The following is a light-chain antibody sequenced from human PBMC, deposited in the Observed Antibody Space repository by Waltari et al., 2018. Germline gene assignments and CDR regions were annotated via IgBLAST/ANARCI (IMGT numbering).Light chain of an antibody. J-gene: IGLJ2*01. CDR2: DDS. CDR3: QVWDSSSDHPL. Sequence: SYEVTQPPSVSVSPGQMARITCGGDNLGRKYVHWYQQKPAQAPVLVIYDDSERPSGIPERFSGSKSGNIATLTISGVEAGDEADYYCQVWDSSSDHPLFGGGTRLTVL. CDR1: NLGRKY. V-gene: IGLV3-21*02.